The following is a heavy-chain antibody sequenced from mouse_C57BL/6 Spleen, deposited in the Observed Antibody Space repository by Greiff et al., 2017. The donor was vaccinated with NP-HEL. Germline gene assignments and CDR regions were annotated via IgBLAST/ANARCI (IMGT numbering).Heavy chain of an antibody. CDR1: GFNIKDDY. J-gene: IGHJ4*01. CDR3: TRLRRTLYAMDY. V-gene: IGHV14-4*01. D-gene: IGHD2-4*01. CDR2: IDPENGDT. Sequence: VQLKQSGAELVRPGASVKLSCTASGFNIKDDYMHWVKQRPEQGLEWIGWIDPENGDTEYASKFQGKATITADTSSNTAYLQLSSLTSEDTAVYYCTRLRRTLYAMDYWGQGTSVTVSS.